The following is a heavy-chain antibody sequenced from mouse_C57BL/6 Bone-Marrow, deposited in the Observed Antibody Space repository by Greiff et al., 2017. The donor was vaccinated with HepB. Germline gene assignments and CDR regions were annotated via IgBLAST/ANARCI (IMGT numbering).Heavy chain of an antibody. CDR2: IYPRSGNT. Sequence: QVQLQQSGAELARPVASVKLSCKASGYTFTSYGISWVKQRTGQGLEWIGEIYPRSGNTYYNEKFKGKATLTADKSSSTAYMELRSLTSEDSAVYFCAIIYYGNYGFAYWGQGTLVTVSA. CDR1: GYTFTSYG. D-gene: IGHD2-1*01. J-gene: IGHJ3*01. CDR3: AIIYYGNYGFAY. V-gene: IGHV1-81*01.